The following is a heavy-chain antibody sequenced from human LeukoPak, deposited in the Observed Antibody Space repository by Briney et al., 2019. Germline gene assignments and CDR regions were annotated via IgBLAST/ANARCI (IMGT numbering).Heavy chain of an antibody. Sequence: GGSLRLSCTAAEVNVSRNYMVRVRQAPGKGLEWVSLIFSNGDTHYADSVKGRFTISRDTSKNTVSLQMNSLRVEDTAMYYCTRDQMNYWGQGTLVTVSS. V-gene: IGHV3-53*01. J-gene: IGHJ4*02. CDR3: TRDQMNY. CDR1: EVNVSRNY. CDR2: IFSNGDT. D-gene: IGHD5-24*01.